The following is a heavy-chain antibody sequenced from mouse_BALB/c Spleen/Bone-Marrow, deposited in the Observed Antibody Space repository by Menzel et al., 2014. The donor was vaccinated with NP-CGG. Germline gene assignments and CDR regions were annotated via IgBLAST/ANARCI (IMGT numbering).Heavy chain of an antibody. CDR2: INPSNGRT. CDR3: ARRYYGSSYLLDY. V-gene: IGHV1S81*02. J-gene: IGHJ2*01. Sequence: QVQLQQSGAELVKPGASVKLSCKASGYTFTSYWMHWVKQRPGQGLDWIGEINPSNGRTNYNEKFRSKATLTVDKSSSTAYMQLSSLTSEDFAVYYCARRYYGSSYLLDYWGQGTTLTVSS. CDR1: GYTFTSYW. D-gene: IGHD1-1*01.